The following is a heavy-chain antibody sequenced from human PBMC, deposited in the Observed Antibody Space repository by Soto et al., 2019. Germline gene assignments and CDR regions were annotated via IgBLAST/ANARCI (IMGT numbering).Heavy chain of an antibody. CDR2: ISYDGSNK. CDR1: GFTFSSYG. J-gene: IGHJ4*02. V-gene: IGHV3-30*18. CDR3: AKDFHKIQLWAPFDY. D-gene: IGHD5-18*01. Sequence: PGGSLRLSCAASGFTFSSYGMHWVRQAPGKGLEWVAVISYDGSNKYYADSVKGRFTISRDNSKNTLYLQMNSLRAEDTAVYYCAKDFHKIQLWAPFDYWGQGTLVTVSS.